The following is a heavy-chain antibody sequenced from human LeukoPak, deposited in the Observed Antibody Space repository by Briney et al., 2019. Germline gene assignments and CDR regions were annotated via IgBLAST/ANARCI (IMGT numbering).Heavy chain of an antibody. V-gene: IGHV4-61*02. CDR1: GGSISSGSYY. J-gene: IGHJ4*02. Sequence: SETLSLTCTVSGGSISSGSYYWSWIRQPAGKGLEWIGRIYTSGSTNYNPSLKSRVTISVDTSKNQFSLKLGSVTAADTAVYYCARELKYYYDSSGYYYEFDYWGQGTLVTVSS. D-gene: IGHD3-22*01. CDR2: IYTSGST. CDR3: ARELKYYYDSSGYYYEFDY.